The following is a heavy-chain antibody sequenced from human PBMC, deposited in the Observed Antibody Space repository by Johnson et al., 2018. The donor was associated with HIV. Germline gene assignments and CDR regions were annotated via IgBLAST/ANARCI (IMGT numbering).Heavy chain of an antibody. V-gene: IGHV3-30*02. Sequence: QVQLVESGGGVVQPGRSLRLSCAASGFTFRSYAMHWVRQAPGKGLEWVAFIRYDGSNKYYADSVKGRFTISRDNSKNTLYLQMNSLRAEDTAVYYCAKDGDDYDSSGRAFDIWGQGTMVTVSS. CDR2: IRYDGSNK. CDR3: AKDGDDYDSSGRAFDI. D-gene: IGHD3-22*01. CDR1: GFTFRSYA. J-gene: IGHJ3*02.